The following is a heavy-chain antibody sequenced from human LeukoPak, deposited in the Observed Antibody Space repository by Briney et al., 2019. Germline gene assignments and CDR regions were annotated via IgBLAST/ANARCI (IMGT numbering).Heavy chain of an antibody. V-gene: IGHV3-23*01. CDR1: GFTFNKWA. CDR3: ANRDGDARRYIPT. Sequence: TGVSLTLSCAASGFTFNKWAMTWLRQAPGKGVVGVSSISSTDRTACYADSVQGHFTISRDNSNNTLDLQLDSLRVDDTALYYCANRDGDARRYIPTGGEGTLVTVS. J-gene: IGHJ4*02. CDR2: ISSTDRTA. D-gene: IGHD1-1*01.